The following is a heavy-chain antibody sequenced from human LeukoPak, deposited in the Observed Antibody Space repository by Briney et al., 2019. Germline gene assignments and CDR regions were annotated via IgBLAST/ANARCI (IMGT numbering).Heavy chain of an antibody. V-gene: IGHV3-48*01. CDR3: ARNFQVTYYYYGMDV. CDR2: ISSSSSTI. D-gene: IGHD3-10*01. J-gene: IGHJ6*02. CDR1: GFTFSSYS. Sequence: GGSLRLSCAASGFTFSSYSMNWVRQAPGKGLEWVSYISSSSSTIYYADSVKGRFTISRDNAKNSLYLQMNSLRAEGTAVYYCARNFQVTYYYYGMDVWGQGTTVTVSS.